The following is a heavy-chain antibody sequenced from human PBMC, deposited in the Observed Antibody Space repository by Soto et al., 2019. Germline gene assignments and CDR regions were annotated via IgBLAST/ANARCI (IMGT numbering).Heavy chain of an antibody. V-gene: IGHV2-5*02. Sequence: QITLKESGPTLVKPTQTLTLTCTFSGFSLSTSGVCVGWIRQPPGKALEWLALIYWDDDKRYSPSLKSRLTITKDTYKPQVVLTMTNMDPVDTATYYCAPRATVVPAAINGWCWFDPWGQGTLVTVSS. CDR1: GFSLSTSGVC. CDR3: APRATVVPAAINGWCWFDP. CDR2: IYWDDDK. D-gene: IGHD2-2*01. J-gene: IGHJ5*02.